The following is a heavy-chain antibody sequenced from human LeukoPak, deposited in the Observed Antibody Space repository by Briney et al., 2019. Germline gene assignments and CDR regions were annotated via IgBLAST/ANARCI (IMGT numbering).Heavy chain of an antibody. J-gene: IGHJ4*02. CDR1: GFXFSSYA. D-gene: IGHD6-13*01. CDR3: AKLRSGGPAAGNY. V-gene: IGHV3-23*01. Sequence: GGSLRLSCAASGFXFSSYAISWVRQAPGKGLEWVSGISGSDDSTYYADSVKGRFTISRDNSKNTVYLQMSSLRAEDTAVYYCAKLRSGGPAAGNYWGQGTLVTVSS. CDR2: ISGSDDST.